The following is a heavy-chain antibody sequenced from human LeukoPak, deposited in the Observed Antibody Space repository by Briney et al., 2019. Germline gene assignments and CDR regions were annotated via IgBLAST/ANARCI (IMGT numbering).Heavy chain of an antibody. CDR3: AKISALYIAVSGIDFDI. CDR1: GFTFSSYA. J-gene: IGHJ3*02. Sequence: PGGSLRLSCAASGFTFSSYAMSWVRQAPGKGLEWVSAISGSGGSTYYADSVKGRFTISRDNSKNTLYLQMNSLRAEDTAVYYCAKISALYIAVSGIDFDIWGQGTMVTVSS. D-gene: IGHD6-19*01. CDR2: ISGSGGST. V-gene: IGHV3-23*01.